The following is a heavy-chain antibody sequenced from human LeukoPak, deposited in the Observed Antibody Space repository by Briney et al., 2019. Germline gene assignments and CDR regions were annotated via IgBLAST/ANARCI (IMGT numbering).Heavy chain of an antibody. CDR2: INHSGIT. CDR3: ATYYGGVGGRGH. J-gene: IGHJ4*02. Sequence: SETLSLTCVVSGGSFSDHYWTWVRQPPGKGLEWIGEINHSGITNSNPSLKSRVTISIDTSKNQFSLNLNTVTAADTAVYYCATYYGGVGGRGHWGPGTLVTVSS. CDR1: GGSFSDHY. V-gene: IGHV4-34*01. D-gene: IGHD2-21*01.